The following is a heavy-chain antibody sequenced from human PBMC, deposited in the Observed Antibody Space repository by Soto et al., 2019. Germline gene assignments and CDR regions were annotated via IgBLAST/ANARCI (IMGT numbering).Heavy chain of an antibody. D-gene: IGHD3-16*02. J-gene: IGHJ2*01. CDR1: GFTFDDYA. Sequence: EVQLVESGGDLVQPGRSPRLSCAVSGFTFDDYAMHWVRQVPGEGLEWVSGISWNSGSIGYADSVKGRFTISRDNAENSLYLQMNSLRAEDTALYYCAKGSGSDYVWGSYRTYWYFDVWGRGTLVTVSS. CDR2: ISWNSGSI. CDR3: AKGSGSDYVWGSYRTYWYFDV. V-gene: IGHV3-9*01.